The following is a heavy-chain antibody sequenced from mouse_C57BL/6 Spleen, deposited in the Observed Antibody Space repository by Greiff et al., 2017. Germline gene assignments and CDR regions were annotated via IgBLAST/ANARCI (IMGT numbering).Heavy chain of an antibody. J-gene: IGHJ2*01. Sequence: EVMLVESGGDLVKPGGSLKLSCAASGFTFSSYGMSWVRQTPDKRLEWVATISSGGSYTYYPDSVKGRFTISRDNAKNTLYLQMSSLKSEDTAMYYCARLSDGISSYYFDYWGQGTTLTVSS. CDR1: GFTFSSYG. CDR2: ISSGGSYT. V-gene: IGHV5-6*02. CDR3: ARLSDGISSYYFDY. D-gene: IGHD1-1*01.